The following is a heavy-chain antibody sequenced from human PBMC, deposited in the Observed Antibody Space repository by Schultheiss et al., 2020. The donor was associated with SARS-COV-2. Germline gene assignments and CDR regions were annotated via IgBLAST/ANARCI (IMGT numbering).Heavy chain of an antibody. D-gene: IGHD3/OR15-3a*01. Sequence: GGSLRLSCAASGFTFSSYAMTWVRQAPGEGLEWVSSFSGSGGSTYYADSVKGRFTISRDNSKNTLYLQMNSLRAEDTAVYYCAKQKGGFLDWPDYWGQGTLVTVSS. J-gene: IGHJ4*02. CDR3: AKQKGGFLDWPDY. CDR1: GFTFSSYA. CDR2: FSGSGGST. V-gene: IGHV3-23*01.